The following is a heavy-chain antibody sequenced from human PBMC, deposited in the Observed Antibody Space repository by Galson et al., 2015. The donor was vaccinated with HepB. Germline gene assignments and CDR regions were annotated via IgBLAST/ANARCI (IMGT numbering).Heavy chain of an antibody. CDR2: FDPEDGET. CDR3: ATIPHGWGSAYYYDY. J-gene: IGHJ4*02. CDR1: GYTLAELS. D-gene: IGHD7-27*01. Sequence: SVKVSCKVSGYTLAELSMHWVRQAPGKGLEWMGGFDPEDGETLYAQKFQGRVTMTEDTSTDTAYMELSSLRSDDTAVFYCATIPHGWGSAYYYDYWGQGTLVTVSS. V-gene: IGHV1-24*01.